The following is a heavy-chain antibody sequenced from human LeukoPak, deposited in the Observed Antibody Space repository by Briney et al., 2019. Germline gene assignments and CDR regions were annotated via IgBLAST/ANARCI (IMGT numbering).Heavy chain of an antibody. CDR3: ARVLGYCSGGSCYDLKFDP. J-gene: IGHJ5*02. D-gene: IGHD2-15*01. Sequence: SQTLYFTCTVSGGSISSGDYYWSWIRQPPGKGLEWIGYIYYSGSTYYNPSLKSRVTISVDTSKNQFSLKLSSVTAADTAVYYCARVLGYCSGGSCYDLKFDPWGQGTLVTVSS. V-gene: IGHV4-30-4*08. CDR2: IYYSGST. CDR1: GGSISSGDYY.